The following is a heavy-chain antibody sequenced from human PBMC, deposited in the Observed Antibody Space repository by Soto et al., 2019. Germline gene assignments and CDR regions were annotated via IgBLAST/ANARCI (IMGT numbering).Heavy chain of an antibody. D-gene: IGHD2-15*01. CDR1: GFTFSGSA. CDR2: IRNKTNNYAT. V-gene: IGHV3-73*01. CDR3: TSHSPEDMIRN. Sequence: GGSLRLSCAASGFTFSGSAMHWVRQASGKGLEWVGRIRNKTNNYATAYAASVKGRFTISRDDSKNTAYLQMNSLKTEDTAVYYCTSHSPEDMIRNCGHRTLVTVSS. J-gene: IGHJ4*01.